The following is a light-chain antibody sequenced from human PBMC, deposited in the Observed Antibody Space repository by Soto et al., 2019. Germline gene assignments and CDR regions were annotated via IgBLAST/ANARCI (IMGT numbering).Light chain of an antibody. V-gene: IGLV2-14*01. CDR1: SSDVGGYNY. Sequence: QSALTQPASVSGSPGQSITISCTGTSSDVGGYNYVSWYQQHPGKAPKLMIYEVSYRPSGVSNRFSGSKSGNTASLTISGLQTADEADYYCSSFTDSRAYVFGTGTKLTVL. J-gene: IGLJ1*01. CDR3: SSFTDSRAYV. CDR2: EVS.